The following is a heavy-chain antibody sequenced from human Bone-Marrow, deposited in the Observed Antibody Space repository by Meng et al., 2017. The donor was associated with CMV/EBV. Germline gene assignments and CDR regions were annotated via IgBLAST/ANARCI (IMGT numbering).Heavy chain of an antibody. D-gene: IGHD6-6*01. CDR2: ISAYNGNT. V-gene: IGHV1-18*04. CDR3: ARSIGSRYPHYGLDV. J-gene: IGHJ6*02. Sequence: ASVKVSCKASGYTFTGYYMHWVRQAPGQGLEWMGWISAYNGNTSNAQKFQGRVTMTTDTYMSIAYMELRSLRSDDTAVYYCARSIGSRYPHYGLDVWGQGTTVTVSS. CDR1: GYTFTGYY.